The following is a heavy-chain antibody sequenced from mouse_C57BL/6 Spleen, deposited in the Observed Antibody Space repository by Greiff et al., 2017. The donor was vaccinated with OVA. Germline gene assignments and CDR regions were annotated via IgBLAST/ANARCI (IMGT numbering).Heavy chain of an antibody. V-gene: IGHV3-6*01. CDR1: GYSITSGYY. J-gene: IGHJ4*01. CDR2: ISYDGSN. Sequence: ESGPGLVKPSQSLSLTCSVTGYSITSGYYWNWIRQFPGNKLEWMGYISYDGSNNYNPSLKNRISITRDTSKNQFFLKLNSVTTEDTATYYCARDAPDYYGSSYNAMDYWGQGTSVTVSS. D-gene: IGHD1-1*01. CDR3: ARDAPDYYGSSYNAMDY.